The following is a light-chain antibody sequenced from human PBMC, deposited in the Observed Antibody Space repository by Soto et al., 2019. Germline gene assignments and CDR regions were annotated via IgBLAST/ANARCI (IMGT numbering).Light chain of an antibody. CDR3: QQYNDWPLT. J-gene: IGKJ4*01. CDR2: GAS. V-gene: IGKV3-15*01. CDR1: QTVTSN. Sequence: EIVMTQSPATLCVSPGERATLSCRASQTVTSNLAWYQQKPGQTPRLLIYGASTRATGFPARFSGSGSGTEFTLTISSLQSEDYAVYYCQQYNDWPLTFGGGTKVEIK.